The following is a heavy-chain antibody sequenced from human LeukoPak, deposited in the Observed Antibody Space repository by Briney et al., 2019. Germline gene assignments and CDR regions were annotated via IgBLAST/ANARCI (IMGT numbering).Heavy chain of an antibody. Sequence: SETLSLTCTVSGYSISSNNWWGWTRQSPGKGLEWIGYIYYSGNTYYNPSLKSRVTMSVDTSKNQFSLKLSSVTAVDTAVYYCARTAYYSSGTQGWFDPWGQGALVTVSS. CDR1: GYSISSNNW. V-gene: IGHV4-28*01. J-gene: IGHJ5*02. CDR2: IYYSGNT. CDR3: ARTAYYSSGTQGWFDP. D-gene: IGHD3-10*01.